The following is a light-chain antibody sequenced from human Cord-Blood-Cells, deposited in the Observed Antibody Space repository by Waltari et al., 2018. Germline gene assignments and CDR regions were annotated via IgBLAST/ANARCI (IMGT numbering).Light chain of an antibody. CDR2: YAA. CDR3: QQRSNWPPMYT. J-gene: IGKJ2*01. CDR1: QSVSSY. V-gene: IGKV3-11*01. Sequence: EIVLTQSPATLSLSPGERATLSCRASQSVSSYLAWYQQKHGQAPRLLIYYAANRATGIPARFSGSGSGTDFSLTISSLEPEDCAVYYCQQRSNWPPMYTFGQGTKLEIK.